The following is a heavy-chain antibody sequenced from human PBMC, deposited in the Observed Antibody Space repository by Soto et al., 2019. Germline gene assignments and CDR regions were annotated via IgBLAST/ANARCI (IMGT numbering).Heavy chain of an antibody. J-gene: IGHJ4*02. CDR1: GFTVSGNF. CDR3: TTTKVTIHDY. D-gene: IGHD4-17*01. CDR2: IYSGGST. V-gene: IGHV3-66*01. Sequence: GGSLRLSCAASGFTVSGNFMNWVMSWVRQAPGKGLEWVSVIYSGGSTYYAESVKGRFTISRDNGKNTLYLQMNSLGGEDTAVYYCTTTKVTIHDYWGPGTLVTVSS.